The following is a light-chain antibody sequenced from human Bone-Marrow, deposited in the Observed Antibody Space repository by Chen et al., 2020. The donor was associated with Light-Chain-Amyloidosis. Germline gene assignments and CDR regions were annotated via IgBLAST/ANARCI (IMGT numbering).Light chain of an antibody. Sequence: SYELTQPPSVSVSPGQTARITCSGDDLPTKYAYGYQQKPGQAPVLVIHRDTERPSGISERFSGSSSGTTATLTISGVQAEDEADYHCQSADSSVTYEVIFGGGTKLTVL. J-gene: IGLJ2*01. CDR2: RDT. CDR1: DLPTKY. V-gene: IGLV3-25*03. CDR3: QSADSSVTYEVI.